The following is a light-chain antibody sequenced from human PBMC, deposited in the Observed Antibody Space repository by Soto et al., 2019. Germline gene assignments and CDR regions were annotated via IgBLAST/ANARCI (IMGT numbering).Light chain of an antibody. Sequence: QPVLTQPPSTSGTPGQRVTISCSGGSSNIGTYTVSWYQQFPETAPKLLIYGSNQRPSGVPDRFSGSKSGTSASLSIGGLQSEDEADYYCAAWDDSLNGPTFGGGTKLTVL. CDR1: SSNIGTYT. CDR2: GSN. V-gene: IGLV1-44*01. CDR3: AAWDDSLNGPT. J-gene: IGLJ2*01.